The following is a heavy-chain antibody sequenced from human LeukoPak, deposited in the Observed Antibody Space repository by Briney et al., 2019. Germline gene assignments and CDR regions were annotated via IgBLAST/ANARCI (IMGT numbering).Heavy chain of an antibody. CDR2: ISSKSTYI. J-gene: IGHJ4*02. CDR3: ARAGSIDQGGGFDY. CDR1: GFTFSTYS. V-gene: IGHV3-21*01. D-gene: IGHD2-15*01. Sequence: GGSLRLSCAASGFTFSTYSMNWVRQAPGKGLEWVSFISSKSTYIYYGDSVKGRFTITRDNARNSMYLQMNSLRAEDTAVYYCARAGSIDQGGGFDYWGQGTLVTVSS.